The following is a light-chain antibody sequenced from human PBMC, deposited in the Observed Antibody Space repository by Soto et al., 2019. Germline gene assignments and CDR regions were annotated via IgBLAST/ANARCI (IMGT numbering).Light chain of an antibody. J-gene: IGLJ2*01. CDR2: EVS. CDR3: CSYAGSSTLV. Sequence: QSALTQPASVSGSPGQSMTISCTGTSSDVGSYNLVSWYQQHPGKAPKLMIYEVSKRPSGVSNRFSGSKSGNTASLTISGLHAEDEADYYCCSYAGSSTLVFGGGTKLTVL. CDR1: SSDVGSYNL. V-gene: IGLV2-23*02.